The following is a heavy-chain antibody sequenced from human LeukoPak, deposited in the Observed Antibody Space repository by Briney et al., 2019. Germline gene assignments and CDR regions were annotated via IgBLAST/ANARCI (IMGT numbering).Heavy chain of an antibody. CDR3: AKSYSYGYDY. D-gene: IGHD5-18*01. CDR1: GFTFSSYG. V-gene: IGHV3-30*02. J-gene: IGHJ4*02. Sequence: PGRSLRLSCAASGFTFSSYGMHWVRQAPGRGLDWVAFIWYDGSNKYYADSVKGRFTISRDNSKNTLYLQMNSLRAEDTAVYYCAKSYSYGYDYWGQGTLVTVSS. CDR2: IWYDGSNK.